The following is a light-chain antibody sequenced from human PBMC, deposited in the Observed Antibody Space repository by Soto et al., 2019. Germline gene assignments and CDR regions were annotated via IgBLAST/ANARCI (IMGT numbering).Light chain of an antibody. J-gene: IGKJ1*01. Sequence: EIVLTQSPGTLALSPGEGAALSCKASESVGSNLAWYQHKAGQAPRLLIYGASTRATGIPARFSGSGSGTEFTLTISSLQSEDFAVYYCQQFKNWPQTFGQGTKVDIK. CDR3: QQFKNWPQT. CDR1: ESVGSN. V-gene: IGKV3-15*01. CDR2: GAS.